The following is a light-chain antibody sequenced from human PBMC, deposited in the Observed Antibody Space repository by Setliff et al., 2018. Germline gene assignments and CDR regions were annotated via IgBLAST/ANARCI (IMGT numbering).Light chain of an antibody. CDR1: KFNIGSND. CDR2: TNN. V-gene: IGLV1-47*01. J-gene: IGLJ2*01. Sequence: QSVLTQPPSVSGTPGQRLTISCSGNKFNIGSNDAFWYQQLPGTAPKLLIYTNNQQPSGVPDRFSGSKSGTSASLAINGLRSEDEADYHCAAWDDSLRSVVFGGGTKVTVL. CDR3: AAWDDSLRSVV.